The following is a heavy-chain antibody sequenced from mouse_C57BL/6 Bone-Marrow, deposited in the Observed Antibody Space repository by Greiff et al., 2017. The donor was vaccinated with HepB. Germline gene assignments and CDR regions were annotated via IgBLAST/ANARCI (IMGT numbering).Heavy chain of an antibody. V-gene: IGHV10-1*01. D-gene: IGHD1-1*01. CDR3: VRFITNYYAMDY. CDR2: IRSKSNNYAT. J-gene: IGHJ4*01. Sequence: EVQVVESGGGLVQPKGSLKLSCAASGFSFNTYAMNWVRQAPGKGLEWVARIRSKSNNYATYYADSVKDRFTISRDDSESMLYLQMNNLKTEDTAMYYCVRFITNYYAMDYWGQGTSVTVSS. CDR1: GFSFNTYA.